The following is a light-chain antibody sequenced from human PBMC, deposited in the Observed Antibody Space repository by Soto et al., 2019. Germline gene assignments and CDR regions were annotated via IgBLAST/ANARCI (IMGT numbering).Light chain of an antibody. J-gene: IGLJ1*01. CDR1: SSDIGTYNL. Sequence: QSALTQPASVSGSPGQSIPISCTGTSSDIGTYNLVSWYQQHPGKAPKLMIYEVNKRPSGVSDRFSGSKSGNTASLTISGLQAEDEADYYCCSYAGRSTLYVFGTGTKVTVL. CDR2: EVN. V-gene: IGLV2-23*02. CDR3: CSYAGRSTLYV.